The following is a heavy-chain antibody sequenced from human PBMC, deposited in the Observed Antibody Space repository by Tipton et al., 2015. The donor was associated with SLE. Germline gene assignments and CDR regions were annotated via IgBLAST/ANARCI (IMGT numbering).Heavy chain of an antibody. D-gene: IGHD1-26*01. CDR2: ISSSSSYT. CDR1: GFTFSDYY. J-gene: IGHJ4*02. V-gene: IGHV3-11*06. CDR3: ARDSGSYYSDY. Sequence: SLRLSCAASGFTFSDYYMSWIRQAPGKGLEWVSYISSSSSYTNYADSVKGRFTISRDNAKNSLYLQMNSLRAEDTAVYYCARDSGSYYSDYWGQGTLVTVSS.